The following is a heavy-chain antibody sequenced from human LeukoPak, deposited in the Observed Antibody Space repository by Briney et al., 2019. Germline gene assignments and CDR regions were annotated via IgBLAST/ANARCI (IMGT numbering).Heavy chain of an antibody. CDR1: GFTFSSFG. CDR3: ARDRYSSMWSVFEY. Sequence: GGSLRLSCAASGFTFSSFGMHWVRKSQGKGLEWVAVIWYDGSTKVYADSVKGRFTISRDNSRNTLYLQVNSLRAEDTAVYYCARDRYSSMWSVFEYWGQGALVTVSS. V-gene: IGHV3-33*01. D-gene: IGHD6-13*01. J-gene: IGHJ4*02. CDR2: IWYDGSTK.